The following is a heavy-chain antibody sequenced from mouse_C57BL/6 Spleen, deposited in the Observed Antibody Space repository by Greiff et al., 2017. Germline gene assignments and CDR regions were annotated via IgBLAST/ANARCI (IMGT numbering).Heavy chain of an antibody. Sequence: QVTLKVSGPGILQPSQTLSLTCSFSGFSLRTFGLGVGWIRQPSGKGLEWLAHIWWDDDRSYNPALKSRLTISKDTSKNQVFLKIANVDTADTATYYCARIASYGSSWEAMDYWGQGTSVTVSS. CDR3: ARIASYGSSWEAMDY. J-gene: IGHJ4*01. D-gene: IGHD1-1*01. CDR1: GFSLRTFGLG. V-gene: IGHV8-8*01. CDR2: IWWDDDR.